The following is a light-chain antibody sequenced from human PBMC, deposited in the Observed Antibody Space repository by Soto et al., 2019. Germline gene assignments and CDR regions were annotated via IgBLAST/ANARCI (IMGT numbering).Light chain of an antibody. CDR1: SSDVGGYNY. Sequence: QSALTQPASVSGSPGQSNTISCTGNSSDVGGYNYVSWYQQHPGKAPKLILYDVSNRPSGVSNRFSGSKSGNTASLTLSGLQAEDEADYYCSSYTSSSTLLYVFGTGTKLTVL. CDR3: SSYTSSSTLLYV. CDR2: DVS. J-gene: IGLJ1*01. V-gene: IGLV2-14*01.